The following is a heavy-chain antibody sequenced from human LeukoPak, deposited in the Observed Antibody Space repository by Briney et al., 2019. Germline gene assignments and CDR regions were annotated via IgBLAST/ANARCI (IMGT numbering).Heavy chain of an antibody. CDR3: ASYSTLRGAFDI. V-gene: IGHV4-59*02. J-gene: IGHJ3*02. CDR2: IYYSGST. CDR1: GGSVSSYY. Sequence: SETLSLTCTGSGGSVSSYYWSWIRPPPGKGLEWIGYIYYSGSTNYNPSLKSRVTISVDASKNQFSLKLSSVTAADTAVYYCASYSTLRGAFDIWGQGTMVTVSS. D-gene: IGHD2-21*01.